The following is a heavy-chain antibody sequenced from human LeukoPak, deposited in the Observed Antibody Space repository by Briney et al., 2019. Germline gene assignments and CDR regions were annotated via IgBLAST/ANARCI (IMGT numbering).Heavy chain of an antibody. CDR3: ARRAGEYSHPYDY. CDR1: GFTFSSYD. D-gene: IGHD4-17*01. Sequence: GGSLRLSCAASGFTFSSYDMHWIRQPIGKGLEWVSGIDTAGGTYYPGSMKGRFTISRENARNSLYLQMNSLRAEDTAVYYCARRAGEYSHPYDYWGQGTLVTVSS. CDR2: IDTAGGT. V-gene: IGHV3-13*01. J-gene: IGHJ4*02.